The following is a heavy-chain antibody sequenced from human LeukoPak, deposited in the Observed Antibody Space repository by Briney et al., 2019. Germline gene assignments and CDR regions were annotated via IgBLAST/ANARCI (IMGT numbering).Heavy chain of an antibody. V-gene: IGHV3-23*01. CDR3: TKHRGGWIDAFDI. J-gene: IGHJ3*02. CDR1: GFTFSRYA. D-gene: IGHD5-12*01. CDR2: ISDSGGSS. Sequence: GGSLRLSCAASGFTFSRYAMTWVRQAPGKGLEWVSGISDSGGSSYSADSVKGRFTISRDNSKKTLYMQMNRLRAEDTAVYYCTKHRGGWIDAFDIWGQGTMVTVSS.